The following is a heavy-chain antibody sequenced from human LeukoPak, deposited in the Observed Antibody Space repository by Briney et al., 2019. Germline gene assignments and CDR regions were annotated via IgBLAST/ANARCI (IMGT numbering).Heavy chain of an antibody. J-gene: IGHJ4*02. CDR2: FNPEDGEK. CDR3: ATDPVGYCSSDSCYSVDY. Sequence: GASVKVSCKVSGYTVSELSIYWVRQPHGKGLEWMGGFNPEDGEKIYVQKFQGRVTMTEDTSTDTAYMELSSLTSEDTAVYYCATDPVGYCSSDSCYSVDYWGQGSLVTVSS. CDR1: GYTVSELS. V-gene: IGHV1-24*01. D-gene: IGHD2-15*01.